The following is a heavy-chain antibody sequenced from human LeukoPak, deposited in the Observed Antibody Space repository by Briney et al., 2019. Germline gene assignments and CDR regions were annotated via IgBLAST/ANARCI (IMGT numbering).Heavy chain of an antibody. CDR2: ISYDGSNK. CDR3: ARDPAAMYSSGWYGVLDY. CDR1: GFTFSSYA. D-gene: IGHD6-19*01. V-gene: IGHV3-30-3*01. J-gene: IGHJ4*02. Sequence: GGSLRLSCAASGFTFSSYAMHWVRQAPGKGLEWVAVISYDGSNKYYADSVKGRFTISRDNSKNTLYLQMNSLRAEDTAVYYCARDPAAMYSSGWYGVLDYWGQGTLVPVSS.